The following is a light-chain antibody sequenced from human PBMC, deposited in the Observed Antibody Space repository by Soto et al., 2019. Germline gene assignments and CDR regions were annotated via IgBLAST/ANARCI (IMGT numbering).Light chain of an antibody. CDR1: QSISSW. CDR2: KAS. J-gene: IGKJ2*01. Sequence: DIQMTQSPSTLSASVGDRVTITCRASQSISSWLDWYQQKPGKAPKLLIYKASSLESGVPSRFSGSGSGTDFTLTISSLQPDDFATYFCQQYSSYPYTFGQGTKLEIK. V-gene: IGKV1-5*03. CDR3: QQYSSYPYT.